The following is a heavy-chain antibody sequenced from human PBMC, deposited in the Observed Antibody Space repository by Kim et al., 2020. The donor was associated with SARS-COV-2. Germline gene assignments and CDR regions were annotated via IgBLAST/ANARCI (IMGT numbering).Heavy chain of an antibody. J-gene: IGHJ4*02. CDR2: ITNDGRII. CDR3: ARGTGDCS. CDR1: GFTFSTYG. Sequence: GGSLRLSCAASGFTFSTYGMHWVRLVPGKGLVWVARITNDGRIITYADSVKGRFTISRDNSKNMLYLQMNSLRAEDTGVYFCARGTGDCSCGQVTQFTV. V-gene: IGHV3-74*01. D-gene: IGHD7-27*01.